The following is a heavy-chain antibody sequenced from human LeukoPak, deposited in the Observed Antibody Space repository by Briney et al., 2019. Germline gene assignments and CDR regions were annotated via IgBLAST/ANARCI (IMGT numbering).Heavy chain of an antibody. V-gene: IGHV3-74*01. J-gene: IGHJ4*02. CDR3: ARESESSGWYDY. CDR2: ISTDGSFT. Sequence: GGSLRLSCAASGFTFSSYWMHWVRQGPEKGLVWVARISTDGSFTSYADSVKGRFTISRDNSKNSLYLQMNSLRSDDTALYYCARESESSGWYDYWGQGTLVTVSS. D-gene: IGHD6-19*01. CDR1: GFTFSSYW.